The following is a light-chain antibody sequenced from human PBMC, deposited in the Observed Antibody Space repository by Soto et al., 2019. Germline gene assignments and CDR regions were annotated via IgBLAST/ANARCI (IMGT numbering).Light chain of an antibody. Sequence: DIQMSQSPSSLSASVGDRVTITCRASQPISDYLSWYQQRPGRAPKLLIYAASTLVRGVPSRFSGSGSGTDFTLTIRSLQPEVFATYYCQQSYSGFSFGPGAKVEIK. J-gene: IGKJ3*01. CDR2: AAS. CDR1: QPISDY. V-gene: IGKV1-39*01. CDR3: QQSYSGFS.